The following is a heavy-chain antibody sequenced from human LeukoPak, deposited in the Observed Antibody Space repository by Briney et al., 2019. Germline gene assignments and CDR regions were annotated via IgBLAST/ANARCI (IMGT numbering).Heavy chain of an antibody. CDR1: GGSFSGYY. D-gene: IGHD2-2*01. CDR3: ARPRYCSSTSCP. J-gene: IGHJ5*02. Sequence: NPSETLSLTCAVYGGSFSGYYWSWIRQPPGKGLEWIGEINHSGSTNYNPSLKSRVTISVDTSKNQFSLKLSSVTAADTAVYYCARPRYCSSTSCPWGQGTLVTVSS. CDR2: INHSGST. V-gene: IGHV4-34*01.